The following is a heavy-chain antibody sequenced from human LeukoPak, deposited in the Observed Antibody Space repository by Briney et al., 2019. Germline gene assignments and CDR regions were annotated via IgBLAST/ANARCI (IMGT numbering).Heavy chain of an antibody. CDR1: GFTFSSYS. V-gene: IGHV3-21*03. J-gene: IGHJ4*02. D-gene: IGHD5-24*01. CDR2: ISSSSSYI. CDR3: ARDPRSVATITGDFDY. Sequence: GGSLRLSCAASGFTFSSYSMNWVRQAPGKRLEWVSSISSSSSYIYYADSVKGRFTISRDNAKNSLYLQMNSLRAEDTAVYYCARDPRSVATITGDFDYWGQGTLVTVSS.